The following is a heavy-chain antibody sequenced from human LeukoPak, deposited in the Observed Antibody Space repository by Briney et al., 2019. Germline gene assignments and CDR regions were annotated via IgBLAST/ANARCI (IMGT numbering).Heavy chain of an antibody. CDR2: IYPGDSDT. D-gene: IGHD3-22*01. Sequence: GESLKISCKGSGYSFASYWIGWVRQMPGKGLEWMGIIYPGDSDTRYSPSFQGQVTISADKSISTAYLQWSSLKASDTAMYYCAREPDSSGYSFDYWGQGTLVTVSS. CDR1: GYSFASYW. J-gene: IGHJ4*02. CDR3: AREPDSSGYSFDY. V-gene: IGHV5-51*01.